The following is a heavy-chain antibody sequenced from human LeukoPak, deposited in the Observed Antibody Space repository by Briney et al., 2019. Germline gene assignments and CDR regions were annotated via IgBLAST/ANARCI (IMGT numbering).Heavy chain of an antibody. J-gene: IGHJ5*02. Sequence: GGSLRLSCAASGFTFDDYAMHWVRQAPGKGLEWVSGISWNSGSIGYADSVKGRFTISRDNAKNSLYLQMNSLRAEDTAVYYCARGPYIAVAGTVYWFDPWGQGTLVTVSS. CDR1: GFTFDDYA. CDR2: ISWNSGSI. D-gene: IGHD6-19*01. CDR3: ARGPYIAVAGTVYWFDP. V-gene: IGHV3-9*01.